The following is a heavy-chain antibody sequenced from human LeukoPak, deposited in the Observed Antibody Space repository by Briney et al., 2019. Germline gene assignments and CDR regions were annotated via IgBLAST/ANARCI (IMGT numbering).Heavy chain of an antibody. D-gene: IGHD3-22*01. J-gene: IGHJ4*02. Sequence: GGSLRLSCVASGFTFSSYAMSWVRQAPGKGLEWVSAISGSGGSTYYADSVKGRFTISRDNSKNTLYLQMNSLRAEDTAVYYCAKDLDYYDSSGYYEDLGYWGQGTLVTVSS. CDR2: ISGSGGST. CDR1: GFTFSSYA. V-gene: IGHV3-23*01. CDR3: AKDLDYYDSSGYYEDLGY.